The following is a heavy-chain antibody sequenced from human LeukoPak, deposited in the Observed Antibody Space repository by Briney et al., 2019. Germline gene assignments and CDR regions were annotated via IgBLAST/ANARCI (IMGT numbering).Heavy chain of an antibody. V-gene: IGHV3-74*01. J-gene: IGHJ3*02. CDR1: GXTLSRHW. Sequence: GGSLRLSCAASGXTLSRHWMHWVRQAPGKGLVWVSRIISDGSMTNYADSVKGRFTISRDNAKNTLFLQMNSLRAEDTAVYYCARSYYYGSGIHAFDIWGQGTMVIVSS. CDR3: ARSYYYGSGIHAFDI. D-gene: IGHD3-10*01. CDR2: IISDGSMT.